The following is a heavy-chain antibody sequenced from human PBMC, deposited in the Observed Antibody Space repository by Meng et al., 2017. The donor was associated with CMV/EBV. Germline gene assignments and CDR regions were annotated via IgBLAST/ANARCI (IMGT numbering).Heavy chain of an antibody. D-gene: IGHD2-15*01. CDR3: TRNGFPEGGYYFDY. CDR2: IIPVLGIA. CDR1: GGTSNTYA. Sequence: QVQLVHSGAELKKPGSSVKVSCKASGGTSNTYAITWVRQAPGQGLEWMGRIIPVLGIAIYAQKFQGRVIITADKSMSTAYMELSSLRSEDTAMYYCTRNGFPEGGYYFDYWGQGTLVTVSS. J-gene: IGHJ4*02. V-gene: IGHV1-69*04.